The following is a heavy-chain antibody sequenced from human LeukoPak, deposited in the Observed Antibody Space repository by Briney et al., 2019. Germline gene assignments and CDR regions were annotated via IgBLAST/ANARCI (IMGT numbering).Heavy chain of an antibody. D-gene: IGHD5-12*01. CDR2: IRSKAYGGTT. CDR1: GFTFGDYA. CDR3: TRDGYVLGDY. J-gene: IGHJ4*02. V-gene: IGHV3-49*04. Sequence: GGSLRLSCTASGFTFGDYAMSWVRQAPGKGLEWVGFIRSKAYGGTTEYAASVKGRFTISRDDSKSIAYLQMNSLKTEDTAVYYCTRDGYVLGDYWGQGTLVTVSS.